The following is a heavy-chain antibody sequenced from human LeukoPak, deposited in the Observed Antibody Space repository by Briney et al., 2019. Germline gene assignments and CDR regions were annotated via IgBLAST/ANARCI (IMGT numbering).Heavy chain of an antibody. J-gene: IGHJ4*02. CDR3: ARRRYYDSSGYNPKYYFDH. CDR1: GDSIIGSY. V-gene: IGHV4-59*01. CDR2: ISYSVDT. Sequence: SETLSLTCTVSGDSIIGSYWSWIRQAPGKGLEWIAYISYSVDTNYNPSLQSRVTISVDISKKQFSLRLTSVTAADTAVYYCARRRYYDSSGYNPKYYFDHWGQGILVRVSS. D-gene: IGHD3-22*01.